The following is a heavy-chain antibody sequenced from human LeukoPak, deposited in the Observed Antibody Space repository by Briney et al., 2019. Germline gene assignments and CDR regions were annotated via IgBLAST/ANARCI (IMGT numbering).Heavy chain of an antibody. CDR1: DYSFTTFW. J-gene: IGHJ4*02. Sequence: GASLKISCKGSDYSFTTFWIGWVRQMPGKGLEWMGIIYPGDSDTRYSPSFQGQVTISVDKSISVAYLQWSSLKASDSAIYYCARRGDGQIAFDYWGQGTLVSVSS. CDR2: IYPGDSDT. CDR3: ARRGDGQIAFDY. V-gene: IGHV5-51*01.